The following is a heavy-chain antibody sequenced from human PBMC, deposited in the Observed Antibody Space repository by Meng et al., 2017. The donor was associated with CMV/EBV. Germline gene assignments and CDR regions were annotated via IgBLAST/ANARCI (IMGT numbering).Heavy chain of an antibody. CDR3: AKDQEELSYYDFWSATYYGMDV. J-gene: IGHJ6*02. Sequence: GESLKISCAASGFTFSSYWMSWARQAPGKGLEWVANIKQDGSEKYYVDSVKGRFTISRDNAKNSLYLQMNSLRAEDTAVYYCAKDQEELSYYDFWSATYYGMDVWGQGTTVTVSS. CDR1: GFTFSSYW. D-gene: IGHD3-3*01. CDR2: IKQDGSEK. V-gene: IGHV3-7*03.